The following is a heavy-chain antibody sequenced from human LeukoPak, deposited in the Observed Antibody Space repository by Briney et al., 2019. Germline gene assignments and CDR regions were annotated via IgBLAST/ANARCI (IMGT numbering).Heavy chain of an antibody. CDR3: ARDLCSGGSCYSAFDI. D-gene: IGHD2-15*01. Sequence: GRSLRLSCAASGFTFSSYAMHWVRQAPGKGLEWVAVISYDGSNKYYVDSVKGRFTISRDNSKSTLYLQMNSLRAEDTAVYYCARDLCSGGSCYSAFDIWGQGTMVTVSS. CDR2: ISYDGSNK. V-gene: IGHV3-30-3*01. CDR1: GFTFSSYA. J-gene: IGHJ3*02.